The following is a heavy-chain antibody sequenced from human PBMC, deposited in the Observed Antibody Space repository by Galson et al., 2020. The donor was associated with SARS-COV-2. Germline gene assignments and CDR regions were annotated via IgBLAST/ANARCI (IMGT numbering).Heavy chain of an antibody. V-gene: IGHV3-30-3*01. CDR1: GFTFSSYA. Sequence: TGGYLRLYCAASGFTFSSYAMHWVRQAPGKGLEWVAVISYDGSNKYYADSVKGRFTLSRDNSKNTRYLQMNSLRAEDTAVYYCARDGGNWFDPWGQGTLVTVSS. D-gene: IGHD3-16*01. J-gene: IGHJ5*02. CDR3: ARDGGNWFDP. CDR2: ISYDGSNK.